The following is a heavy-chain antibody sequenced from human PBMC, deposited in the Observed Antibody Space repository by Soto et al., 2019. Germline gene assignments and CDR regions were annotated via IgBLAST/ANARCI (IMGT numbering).Heavy chain of an antibody. CDR3: ARDQPHNWFDP. Sequence: GGSLRLSCVASGFTFNNYWMHWVRQAPGKGLVWVARVDNDGRNTVYADFVEGRFTISRDNAKNTLYLQMDSLRAEDTAVYYCARDQPHNWFDPWGQGTLVTVSS. CDR2: VDNDGRNT. J-gene: IGHJ5*02. V-gene: IGHV3-74*01. CDR1: GFTFNNYW.